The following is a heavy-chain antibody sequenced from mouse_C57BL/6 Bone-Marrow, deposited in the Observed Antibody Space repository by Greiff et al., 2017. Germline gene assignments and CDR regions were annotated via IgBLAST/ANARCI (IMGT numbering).Heavy chain of an antibody. CDR1: GFTFSDYY. V-gene: IGHV5-12*01. Sequence: EVKLVESGGGLVQPGGSLKLSCAASGFTFSDYYMYWVRQTPEKRLEWVAYISNGGGSTYYPDTVKGRFTISRDNAKNTLYLQMSRLKSEDTAMYYCARHDYDWSYAMDYWGQGTSVTVSS. CDR2: ISNGGGST. J-gene: IGHJ4*01. D-gene: IGHD2-4*01. CDR3: ARHDYDWSYAMDY.